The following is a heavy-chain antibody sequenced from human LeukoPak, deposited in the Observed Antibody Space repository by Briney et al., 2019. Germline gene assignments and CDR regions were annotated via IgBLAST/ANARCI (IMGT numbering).Heavy chain of an antibody. CDR1: GFTFSSYG. J-gene: IGHJ6*03. D-gene: IGHD3-22*01. CDR3: AYNYYDSSGYLYYYYMDV. Sequence: GGSLRLSCAASGFTFSSYGMHWVRQAPGKGLEWVAFIRYDGSNKYYADPVKGRFTISRDNSKNTLYLQMNSLRAEDTAVYYCAYNYYDSSGYLYYYYMDVWGKGTTVTVSS. CDR2: IRYDGSNK. V-gene: IGHV3-30*02.